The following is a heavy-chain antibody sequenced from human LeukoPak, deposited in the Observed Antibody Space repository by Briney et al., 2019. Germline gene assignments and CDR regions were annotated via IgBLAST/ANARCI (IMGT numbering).Heavy chain of an antibody. CDR3: ARRTWVSGAFDI. CDR1: GGSISSSSYY. V-gene: IGHV4-39*07. Sequence: SETLSLTCTVSGGSISSSSYYWSWIRQPPGKGLEWIGEINHSGSTNYNPSLKSRVTISVDTSKNQFSLKLSSVTAADTAVYYCARRTWVSGAFDIWGQGTMVTVSS. D-gene: IGHD1-26*01. CDR2: INHSGST. J-gene: IGHJ3*02.